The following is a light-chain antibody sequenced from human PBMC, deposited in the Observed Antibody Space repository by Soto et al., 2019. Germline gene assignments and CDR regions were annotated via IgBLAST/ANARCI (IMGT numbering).Light chain of an antibody. Sequence: DFVMTQAPDSLAVSLGERATINCKSSQSVLYNSNNKNHLGWFQQKAGHPPKLLIYGASFRPSGVPDRFSGSGSGTDFTPSISSLQAKDGAVYYCQQYYSITFTFGQGTKLEI. CDR3: QQYYSITFT. J-gene: IGKJ2*01. CDR1: QSVLYNSNNKNH. CDR2: GAS. V-gene: IGKV4-1*01.